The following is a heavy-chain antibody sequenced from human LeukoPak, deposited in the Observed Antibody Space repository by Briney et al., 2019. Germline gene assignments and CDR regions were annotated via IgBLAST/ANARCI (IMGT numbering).Heavy chain of an antibody. CDR2: ISGSGGST. D-gene: IGHD2-2*01. V-gene: IGHV3-23*01. Sequence: LGGSLRLSCAASGFTFSSYSMNWVRQAPGKGLEWVSAISGSGGSTYYADSVKGRFTISRDNSKNTLYLQMNSLRAEDTAVYYCAKDLTYCSSTSCYFSWRPGDAFDIWGQGTMVTVSS. J-gene: IGHJ3*02. CDR3: AKDLTYCSSTSCYFSWRPGDAFDI. CDR1: GFTFSSYS.